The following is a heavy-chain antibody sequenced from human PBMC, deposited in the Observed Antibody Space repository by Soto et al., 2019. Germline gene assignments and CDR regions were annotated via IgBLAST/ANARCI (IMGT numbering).Heavy chain of an antibody. CDR1: GGSFSGHY. J-gene: IGHJ6*02. Sequence: SETLSLTCAVHGGSFSGHYWTWIRQPPGKGLEWIGDINHSGSTNYNSSLKSRVTISVDTSKNQLSLKLRSVTAADTAVYYCAREEVPQWFTRGYYGMDVWGQGTTVTVSS. V-gene: IGHV4-34*01. D-gene: IGHD2-2*01. CDR3: AREEVPQWFTRGYYGMDV. CDR2: INHSGST.